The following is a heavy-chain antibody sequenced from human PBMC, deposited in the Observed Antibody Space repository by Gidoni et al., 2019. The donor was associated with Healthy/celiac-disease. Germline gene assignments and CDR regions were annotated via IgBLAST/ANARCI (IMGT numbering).Heavy chain of an antibody. J-gene: IGHJ4*02. V-gene: IGHV3-23*01. CDR3: AKDTVPLVSETARVWGDRFGY. Sequence: EVQLLEAGGGLVQPGGSLSLSCAASGFTFIRHAMCRVRQAPGKGLEWVSAISGSGGSTYYEDSVKGRFTISKDNSKNTLYLQMNSLRAEDTAVYYCAKDTVPLVSETARVWGDRFGYWGQGTLVTVSS. D-gene: IGHD2-21*02. CDR1: GFTFIRHA. CDR2: ISGSGGST.